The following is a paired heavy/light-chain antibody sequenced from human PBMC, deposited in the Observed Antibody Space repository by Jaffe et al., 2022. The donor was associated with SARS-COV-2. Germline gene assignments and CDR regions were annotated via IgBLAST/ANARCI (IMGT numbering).Heavy chain of an antibody. CDR3: ARDHHSSSSAYYYYGMDV. CDR1: GFTFSSYS. D-gene: IGHD6-6*01. Sequence: EVQLVESGGGLVKPGGSLRLSCAASGFTFSSYSMNWVRQAPGKGLEWVSSISSSPSYIYYADSVEGRFTISRDNAKNSLYLQMNSLRAEDTAVYYCARDHHSSSSAYYYYGMDVWGQGTTVTVSS. CDR2: ISSSPSYI. J-gene: IGHJ6*02. V-gene: IGHV3-21*01.
Light chain of an antibody. CDR2: AAS. Sequence: DIQMTQSPSSLSASVGDRVTITCRASQGIRNDLGWYQRKPGKAPKRLIYAASSLQGGVPSRFSGSGSGTEFTLTISSLQPEDFATYYCLQHNSYPRTFGQGTKVEIK. V-gene: IGKV1-17*01. CDR3: LQHNSYPRT. CDR1: QGIRND. J-gene: IGKJ1*01.